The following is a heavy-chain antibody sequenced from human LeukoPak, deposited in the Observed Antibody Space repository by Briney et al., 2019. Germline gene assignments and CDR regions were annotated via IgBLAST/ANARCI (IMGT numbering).Heavy chain of an antibody. Sequence: PSETLSLTCTVSGGSISSYYWSWIRQPPGKGLEWIGYIYYGGSTNYNPSLKSRVTISIDTSKKQFSLRLSSVTAADTAVYFCARGTVWFDPWGQGTQVTVSS. CDR1: GGSISSYY. CDR2: IYYGGST. D-gene: IGHD2-2*01. CDR3: ARGTVWFDP. J-gene: IGHJ5*02. V-gene: IGHV4-59*01.